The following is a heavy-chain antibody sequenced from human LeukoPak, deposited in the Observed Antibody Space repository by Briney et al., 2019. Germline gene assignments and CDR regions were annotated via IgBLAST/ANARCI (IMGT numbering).Heavy chain of an antibody. D-gene: IGHD2-2*01. Sequence: GASVKVSCKASGYTFTGYYMHWVRQAPGQGLEWMGWINPNSGGTNYAQKFQGRVTMTRDTSISTAYMSRLRSGDTAVYYCARDPQGIVVVPAAMWYYYYGMDVWGQGTTVTVSS. J-gene: IGHJ6*02. CDR3: ARDPQGIVVVPAAMWYYYYGMDV. V-gene: IGHV1-2*02. CDR2: INPNSGGT. CDR1: GYTFTGYY.